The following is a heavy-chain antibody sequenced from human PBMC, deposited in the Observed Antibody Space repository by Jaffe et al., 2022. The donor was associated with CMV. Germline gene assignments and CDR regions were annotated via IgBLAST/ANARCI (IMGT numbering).Heavy chain of an antibody. D-gene: IGHD2-21*01. CDR1: GGSFSGPY. V-gene: IGHV4-34*01. CDR3: ARDPSGGGYWSTRKYAFDI. Sequence: QVQLQEWGAGLLKPSETLSLTCAVYGGSFSGPYWTWIRQPPGKGLEWIGEINHRGSTNYNPSLKSRVTISVDPSKNQFSLKLTSVTAADTAAYYCARDPSGGGYWSTRKYAFDIWGQGTMVTVSS. J-gene: IGHJ3*02. CDR2: INHRGST.